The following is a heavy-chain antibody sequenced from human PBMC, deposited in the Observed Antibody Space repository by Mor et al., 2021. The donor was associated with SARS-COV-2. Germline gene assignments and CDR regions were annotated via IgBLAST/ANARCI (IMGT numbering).Heavy chain of an antibody. Sequence: VTISVDTSKNQFSLKLSSVTAADTAVYYCARVCCTNGVCYTFDYWGQGTLVTVSS. V-gene: IGHV4-31*02. J-gene: IGHJ4*02. D-gene: IGHD2-8*01. CDR3: ARVCCTNGVCYTFDY.